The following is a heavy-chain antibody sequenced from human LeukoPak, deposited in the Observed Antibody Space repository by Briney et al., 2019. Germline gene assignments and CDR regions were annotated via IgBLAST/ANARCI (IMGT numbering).Heavy chain of an antibody. CDR3: APAGGINGSYPFTA. V-gene: IGHV3-74*01. CDR2: INEDGSTT. Sequence: GGSLRLSCAASGFTFSSNWMHWVRKAPGKGLVWVSRINEDGSTTNYADSVKGRSTIFRDNAKNTQYLQMNSLRADATAVYYCAPAGGINGSYPFTAWGEGSLVSVS. D-gene: IGHD5-24*01. CDR1: GFTFSSNW. J-gene: IGHJ5*02.